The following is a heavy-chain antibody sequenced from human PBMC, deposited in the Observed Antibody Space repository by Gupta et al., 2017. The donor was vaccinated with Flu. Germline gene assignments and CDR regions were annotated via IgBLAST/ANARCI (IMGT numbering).Heavy chain of an antibody. V-gene: IGHV3-48*01. J-gene: IGHJ3*02. CDR2: ISSSSSPI. CDR3: ARDFDAFDI. Sequence: SMSWARQAPGKGREWVSYISSSSSPIYYADSVKGRFTISRDNAKNSLYLQMNSLRAEDTAVYYCARDFDAFDIWGQGTMVIVSS. CDR1: S.